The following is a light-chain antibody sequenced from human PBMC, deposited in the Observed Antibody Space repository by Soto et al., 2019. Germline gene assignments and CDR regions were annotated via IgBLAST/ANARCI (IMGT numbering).Light chain of an antibody. J-gene: IGKJ1*01. CDR3: LQYTHWPPWT. Sequence: VVMTQSPLSLPVTLGQPASISCRSGQSLVSSDGDAYLNWFHQRPVQSPRRLIYKVSNRDTGVPDRFSGSGSGTNFTLKISRVEAEDVGFYYCLQYTHWPPWTFGQGTEVEI. CDR1: QSLVSSDGDAY. CDR2: KVS. V-gene: IGKV2-30*01.